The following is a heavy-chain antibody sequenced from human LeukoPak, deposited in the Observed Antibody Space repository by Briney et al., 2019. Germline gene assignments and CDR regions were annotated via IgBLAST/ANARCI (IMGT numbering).Heavy chain of an antibody. Sequence: TGGSLRLSCAASGFTFSSYAMNWVRQAPAKGLECVSAISGRGDSTYYTDSVKGRFTISRDNSKTTLFLQMNSLRAEDTAMYYCAKGGALRGLTWFDPWGQGTLVTVSS. CDR1: GFTFSSYA. CDR3: AKGGALRGLTWFDP. CDR2: ISGRGDST. V-gene: IGHV3-23*01. J-gene: IGHJ5*02. D-gene: IGHD3-22*01.